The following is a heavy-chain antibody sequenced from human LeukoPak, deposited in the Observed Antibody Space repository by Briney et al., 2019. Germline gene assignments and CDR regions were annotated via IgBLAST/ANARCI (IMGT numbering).Heavy chain of an antibody. Sequence: SETLSLTCTVSGGSISSSSYYWGWIRQPPGKGLEWIGSIYYSGSTYYNPSLKSRVTISVDTSKNQFSLKLSSVTAADTAVYYCASQHRPTLRFLEWPGRGYYMDVWGKGTTVTVSS. J-gene: IGHJ6*03. CDR1: GGSISSSSYY. D-gene: IGHD3-3*01. CDR3: ASQHRPTLRFLEWPGRGYYMDV. V-gene: IGHV4-39*07. CDR2: IYYSGST.